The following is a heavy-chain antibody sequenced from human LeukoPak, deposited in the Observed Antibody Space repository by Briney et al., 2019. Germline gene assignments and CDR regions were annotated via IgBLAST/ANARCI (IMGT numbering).Heavy chain of an antibody. D-gene: IGHD1-26*01. CDR3: AKEVVGATSQAFDI. CDR1: GFTFSSYG. J-gene: IGHJ3*02. V-gene: IGHV3-30*02. Sequence: GGSLRLSCAASGFTFSSYGMHWVRQAPGKGLEWVAFIRYDGSNKYYADSVKGRFTISRDNSKNTLYLQMNSLRAEDTAVYYCAKEVVGATSQAFDIWGQGTMVTVSS. CDR2: IRYDGSNK.